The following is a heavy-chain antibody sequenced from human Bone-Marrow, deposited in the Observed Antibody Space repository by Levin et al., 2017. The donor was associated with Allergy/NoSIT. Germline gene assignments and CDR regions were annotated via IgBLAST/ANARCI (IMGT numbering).Heavy chain of an antibody. J-gene: IGHJ4*02. Sequence: GGSLRLSCTASGDMSWVRQMSWVRQVPGKGLEWLAVIYTGERTYYADSVKGRFAIYRDDSKNMVYLEMSSLRIEDTAVYYCATDEGFGTLWGQGSLVTVSS. V-gene: IGHV3-66*02. CDR1: GDMSWVRQ. D-gene: IGHD3-10*01. CDR3: ATDEGFGTL. CDR2: IYTGERT.